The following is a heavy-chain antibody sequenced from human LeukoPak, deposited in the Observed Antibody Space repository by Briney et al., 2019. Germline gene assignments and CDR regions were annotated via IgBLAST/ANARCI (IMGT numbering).Heavy chain of an antibody. J-gene: IGHJ4*02. CDR2: TYYRSKWGN. CDR1: GDSVSSNSAS. V-gene: IGHV6-1*01. D-gene: IGHD3-10*02. Sequence: SQTLSLTCAISGDSVSSNSASWHWIRQSPSRGLEWLGRTYYRSKWGNNYAVSVKSRITINPDTSKNQFSLQLKSVTSEDTAVYYCAREGGMFCMIDYWGQGTLVTVSS. CDR3: AREGGMFCMIDY.